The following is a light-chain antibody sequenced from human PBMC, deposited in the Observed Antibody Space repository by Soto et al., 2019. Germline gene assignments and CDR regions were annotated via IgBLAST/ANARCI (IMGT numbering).Light chain of an antibody. Sequence: DIQMTQSPSTLSASVGYRVTITCRASQSISSWLAWYQQKPGKAPKLLIYKASSLESGVPSRFSGSGSGTEFTLTISSLQPDDFATYYCQQYNSYPTFGQGTKVDIK. CDR1: QSISSW. V-gene: IGKV1-5*03. CDR3: QQYNSYPT. CDR2: KAS. J-gene: IGKJ1*01.